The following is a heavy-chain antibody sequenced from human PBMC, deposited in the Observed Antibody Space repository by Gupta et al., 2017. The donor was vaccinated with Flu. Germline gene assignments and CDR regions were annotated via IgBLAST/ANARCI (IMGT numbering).Heavy chain of an antibody. J-gene: IGHJ4*02. CDR1: GFTFSNYG. Sequence: QVQLVESGGGVVQPGRSLRLSCAASGFTFSNYGMPWVRQAPGKGLEWVAVIAFDGDIKDYADSVKGRFTLSRDNSKNTLYLQMDSLRPEDTAVYYCAKEASSVGSYRFNYDYWGQGTLVTVSS. CDR2: IAFDGDIK. V-gene: IGHV3-30*18. D-gene: IGHD2-15*01. CDR3: AKEASSVGSYRFNYDY.